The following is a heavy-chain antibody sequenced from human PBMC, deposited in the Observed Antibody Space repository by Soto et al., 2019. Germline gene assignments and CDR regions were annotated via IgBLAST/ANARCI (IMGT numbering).Heavy chain of an antibody. J-gene: IGHJ3*02. D-gene: IGHD3-10*01. Sequence: ASVKVSCKASGYTFTGYYMHWVRQAPGQGLEWMGWINPNSGGTNYAQKFQGWVTMTRDTSISTAYMELSRLRSDDTAVYYCARDRRGSGQYAAFDIWGQGTMVTVS. CDR3: ARDRRGSGQYAAFDI. CDR1: GYTFTGYY. V-gene: IGHV1-2*04. CDR2: INPNSGGT.